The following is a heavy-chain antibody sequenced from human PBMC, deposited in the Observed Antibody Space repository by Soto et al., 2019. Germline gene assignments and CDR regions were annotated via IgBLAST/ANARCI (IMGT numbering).Heavy chain of an antibody. V-gene: IGHV3-21*01. CDR2: ISSSSSYI. CDR3: ARGRYSSGWPDAFDI. Sequence: EVQLVESGGGLVKPGGSLRLSCAASGLTFSSYSMNWVRQAPGKGLEWVSSISSSSSYIYYADSVKGRFTISRDNAKNSLYLQMNSLRAEDTAVYYCARGRYSSGWPDAFDIWGQGTMVTVSS. J-gene: IGHJ3*02. CDR1: GLTFSSYS. D-gene: IGHD6-19*01.